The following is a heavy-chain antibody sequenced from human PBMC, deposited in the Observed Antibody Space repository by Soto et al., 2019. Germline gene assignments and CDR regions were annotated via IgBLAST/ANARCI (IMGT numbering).Heavy chain of an antibody. J-gene: IGHJ4*02. Sequence: QVQLVESGGGVVQPGRSLRLSCAASGFRFSNYGMHWVRQAPGKGLEWLAVIVADGTGLHYADSVRGRFTISSDNSKNPLYLQLNSLRADDTAIYSCARDDDLPDHGIDHWGQGTLVTVSS. CDR3: ARDDDLPDHGIDH. CDR2: IVADGTGL. V-gene: IGHV3-33*01. CDR1: GFRFSNYG.